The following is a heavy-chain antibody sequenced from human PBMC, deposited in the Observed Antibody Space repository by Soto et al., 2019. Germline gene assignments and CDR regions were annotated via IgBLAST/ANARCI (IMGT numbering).Heavy chain of an antibody. Sequence: ASVKVSCKASGYTFTSYGISWVRQAPGQGLEWMGWISAYNGNTNYAQKLQGRVTMTPDTSTSTAYMELRSLRSDDTAVYYCARVFLWLQSPPYSIDFWGQGTLVTVSS. V-gene: IGHV1-18*01. J-gene: IGHJ4*02. CDR3: ARVFLWLQSPPYSIDF. CDR1: GYTFTSYG. CDR2: ISAYNGNT. D-gene: IGHD5-18*01.